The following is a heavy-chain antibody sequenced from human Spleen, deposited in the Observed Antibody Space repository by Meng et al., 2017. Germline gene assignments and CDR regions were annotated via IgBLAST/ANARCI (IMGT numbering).Heavy chain of an antibody. D-gene: IGHD5-12*01. Sequence: GESLKISCAASAFTFSSNAMSWVRQAPGKGLEWVSGSSGSGGSTNYADSVKGRFTISRDNSKNTLYLQMNSLRAEDTAVYYCAKDDGGYDHWGQGTLVTVSS. V-gene: IGHV3-23*01. J-gene: IGHJ4*02. CDR1: AFTFSSNA. CDR3: AKDDGGYDH. CDR2: SSGSGGST.